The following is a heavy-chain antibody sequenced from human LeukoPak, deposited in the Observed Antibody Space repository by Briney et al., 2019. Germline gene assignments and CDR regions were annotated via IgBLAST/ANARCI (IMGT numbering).Heavy chain of an antibody. CDR1: GFTFSSYW. V-gene: IGHV3-74*01. J-gene: IGHJ4*02. CDR3: ANPRYSYGVPTDY. D-gene: IGHD5-24*01. Sequence: GGSLRLSCAASGFTFSSYWMHWVRQAPGKGLVWVSRINGDGSSTSYADSVKGRFTISRDNAKNTLYLQMNSLRAEDTAVYYCANPRYSYGVPTDYWGQGTLVTVSS. CDR2: INGDGSST.